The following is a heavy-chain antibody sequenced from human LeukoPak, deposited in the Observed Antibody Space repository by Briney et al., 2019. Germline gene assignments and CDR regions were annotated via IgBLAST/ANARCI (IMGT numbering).Heavy chain of an antibody. CDR3: AKEDTIFGVVSGFYFDY. V-gene: IGHV3-23*01. Sequence: GGSLRLSCAASGFTFSSYAMSWVRQAPGKGLEWVSAISGSGGSTYYADSVKGRFTISRDNSKNTLYLQLNSLRAEDTAVYYCAKEDTIFGVVSGFYFDYWGQGILVTVST. CDR2: ISGSGGST. J-gene: IGHJ4*02. CDR1: GFTFSSYA. D-gene: IGHD3-3*01.